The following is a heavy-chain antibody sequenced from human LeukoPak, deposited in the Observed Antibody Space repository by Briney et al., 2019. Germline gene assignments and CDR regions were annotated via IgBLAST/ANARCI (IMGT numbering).Heavy chain of an antibody. CDR1: GGSFSGYY. V-gene: IGHV3-7*01. Sequence: PSETLSLTCAVYGGSFSGYYWSWIRQPPGKGLEWVANIKQDGSEKYYVDSVKGRFTISRDNAKNTLFLQINSLRAEDTAVYYCAREILAPGKTHDYWGQGTLVTVSS. CDR2: IKQDGSEK. J-gene: IGHJ4*02. CDR3: AREILAPGKTHDY.